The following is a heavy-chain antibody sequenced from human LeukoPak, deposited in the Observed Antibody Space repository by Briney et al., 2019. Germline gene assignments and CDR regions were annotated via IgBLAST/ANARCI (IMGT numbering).Heavy chain of an antibody. CDR1: SLSINKNY. D-gene: IGHD5-18*01. Sequence: AGGSLELSSGVSSLSINKNYMSWVRQAPGKGREGVSFISSSSTYIYYADSVKGRFTISRDNAKNSLHLQMNSLRAEDTAVYYWARENCPGCRGPYDYWGQGTLVTVSS. CDR2: ISSSSTYI. CDR3: ARENCPGCRGPYDY. V-gene: IGHV3-21*01. J-gene: IGHJ4*02.